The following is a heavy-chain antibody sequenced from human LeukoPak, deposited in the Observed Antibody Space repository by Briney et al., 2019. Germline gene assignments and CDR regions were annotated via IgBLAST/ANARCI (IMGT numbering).Heavy chain of an antibody. CDR2: IYYSGNT. CDR3: ARESERWLQTLDY. Sequence: SETLSLTCTVSGDSISSYYWSWIRQPPGKGLEWIGYIYYSGNTNYNPSLKSRVTISVDTSKNQFSLKLSSVTAADTAVYYCARESERWLQTLDYWGQGTLVTVSS. J-gene: IGHJ4*02. V-gene: IGHV4-59*01. CDR1: GDSISSYY. D-gene: IGHD5-24*01.